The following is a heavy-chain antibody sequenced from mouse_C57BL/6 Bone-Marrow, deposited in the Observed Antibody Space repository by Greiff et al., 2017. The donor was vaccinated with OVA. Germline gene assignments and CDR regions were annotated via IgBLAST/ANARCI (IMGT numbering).Heavy chain of an antibody. CDR1: GYTFTSYW. V-gene: IGHV1-72*01. CDR3: ARRGHSSGYVELTY. D-gene: IGHD3-2*02. Sequence: QVQLKQPGAELVKPGASVKLSCKASGYTFTSYWMHWVKQRPGRGLEWIGRIDPNSGGTKYNEKFKSKATLTVDKPSSTAYMQLSSLTSEDSAVYYCARRGHSSGYVELTYWGQGTLVTVSA. J-gene: IGHJ3*01. CDR2: IDPNSGGT.